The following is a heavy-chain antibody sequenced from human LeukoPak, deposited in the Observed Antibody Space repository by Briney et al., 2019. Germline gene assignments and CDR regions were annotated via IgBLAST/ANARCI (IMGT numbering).Heavy chain of an antibody. CDR2: INPGDSDT. CDR3: ATVPRIPAVGNTEYFRH. Sequence: GESLKISCKGSGYSFSSYWIGWVRQMPGKGLEWMGIINPGDSDTRYSPSFQGQVTISVDKSISTAYLQWSSLEAPDTAMYFCATVPRIPAVGNTEYFRHWGQGTLVTVSS. V-gene: IGHV5-51*01. D-gene: IGHD6-13*01. CDR1: GYSFSSYW. J-gene: IGHJ1*01.